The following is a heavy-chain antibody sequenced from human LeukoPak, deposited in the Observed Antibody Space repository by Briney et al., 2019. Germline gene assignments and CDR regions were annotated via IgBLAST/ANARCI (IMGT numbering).Heavy chain of an antibody. CDR3: TRRGGYFDY. CDR2: VSAGGLTT. Sequence: PGGSLRLSCAVSGFTFSTYEMNWVRQAPGKGLEWISCVSAGGLTTFYADSVKGRFTVSRDNAKNSPYLQMNSLTVEDTAVYYCTRRGGYFDYWGQGSLVTVSS. D-gene: IGHD3-10*01. V-gene: IGHV3-48*03. J-gene: IGHJ4*02. CDR1: GFTFSTYE.